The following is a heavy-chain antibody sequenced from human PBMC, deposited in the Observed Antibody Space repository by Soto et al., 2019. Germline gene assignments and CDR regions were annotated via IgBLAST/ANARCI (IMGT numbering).Heavy chain of an antibody. J-gene: IGHJ4*02. CDR2: ISPRSSTI. D-gene: IGHD3-22*01. CDR1: GFTCSTYS. V-gene: IGHV3-48*02. Sequence: EVQLVESGGGWVQPGGSLRLSCAASGFTCSTYSMNWVRQAPGKGLEWDSDISPRSSTIYYADSVKGRFTIYRDTAKNSLYMQMNSLRDEYTAVYYCARGWPSYYASRYFDYWGQGTLVTVSS. CDR3: ARGWPSYYASRYFDY.